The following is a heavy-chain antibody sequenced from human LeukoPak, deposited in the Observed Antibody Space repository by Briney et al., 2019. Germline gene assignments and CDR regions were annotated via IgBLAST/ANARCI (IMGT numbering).Heavy chain of an antibody. Sequence: ASGTLSLTCGVSGGSISGTNWWSWVRQPPGQGLEWIGEISLRGLTNYNPSLRSRLTMSLDESKNQVSLNLTSVTAADTAVYYCSRESGPFSPFGFWGQGTLVSVHS. J-gene: IGHJ4*02. CDR1: GGSISGTNW. CDR3: SRESGPFSPFGF. V-gene: IGHV4-4*02. D-gene: IGHD1-26*01. CDR2: ISLRGLT.